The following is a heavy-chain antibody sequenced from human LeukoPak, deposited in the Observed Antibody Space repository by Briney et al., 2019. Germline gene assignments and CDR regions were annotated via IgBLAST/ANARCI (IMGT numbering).Heavy chain of an antibody. CDR1: GYTFSSYA. J-gene: IGHJ4*02. Sequence: PGGSLRLSCAASGYTFSSYAMSWVRQAPGKGLEWVSAISGSGGSTYYADSVKGRFTISRDNSKNTLYLQMNSLRAEDTAVYYCAKDVESYSGYCDYWGQGTLVTVSS. CDR2: ISGSGGST. CDR3: AKDVESYSGYCDY. D-gene: IGHD5-12*01. V-gene: IGHV3-23*01.